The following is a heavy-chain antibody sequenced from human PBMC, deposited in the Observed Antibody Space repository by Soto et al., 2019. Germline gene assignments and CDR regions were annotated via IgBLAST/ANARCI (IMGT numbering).Heavy chain of an antibody. D-gene: IGHD3-22*01. Sequence: SETLSLTCTVSGGSTSSGGYYWSWIRQYPGKGLECIGYIYYSGSTYYNPSLKSRVTISVDTSKNQFSLKLSSVTAADTAVYYCARVRKTTMIVVAGYHGEAFDIWGQGTMVTVSS. V-gene: IGHV4-31*03. CDR1: GGSTSSGGYY. J-gene: IGHJ3*02. CDR3: ARVRKTTMIVVAGYHGEAFDI. CDR2: IYYSGST.